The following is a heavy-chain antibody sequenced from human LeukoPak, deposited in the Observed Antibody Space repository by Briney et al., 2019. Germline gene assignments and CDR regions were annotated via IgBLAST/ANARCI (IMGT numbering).Heavy chain of an antibody. CDR2: IYSGGST. D-gene: IGHD1-26*01. V-gene: IGHV3-66*02. CDR3: ARGEGGSSEGAFDI. Sequence: GGSLRLSCAASGFTVSSNYMSWVRQAPGKGLEWVSVIYSGGSTYYADSVKGRFTISRDNSKNTLYLQMNSLRAEDTAVYYCARGEGGSSEGAFDIWGQGTMVTVSS. CDR1: GFTVSSNY. J-gene: IGHJ3*02.